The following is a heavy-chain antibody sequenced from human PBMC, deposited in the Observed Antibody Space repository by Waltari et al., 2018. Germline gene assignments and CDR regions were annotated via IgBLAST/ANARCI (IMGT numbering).Heavy chain of an antibody. D-gene: IGHD3-10*01. CDR1: GFPFSSHA. CDR3: ANWFGEWAFDI. CDR2: ISGSGGST. Sequence: EVELLESGGGLVQPGGSLSLSCAAPGFPFSSHAMSWVRQAPGKGLEWVSAISGSGGSTYYADSVKGRFTISRDNSKNTLYLQMNSLRAEDTAVYYCANWFGEWAFDIWGQGTMVTVSS. V-gene: IGHV3-23*01. J-gene: IGHJ3*02.